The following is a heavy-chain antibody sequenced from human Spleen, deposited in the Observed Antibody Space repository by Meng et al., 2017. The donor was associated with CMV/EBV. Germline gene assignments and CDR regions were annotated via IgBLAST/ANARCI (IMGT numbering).Heavy chain of an antibody. Sequence: CAASGFTFISYGMHWVRQAPGKGLEWVAVIWYDGSNKYYTDSVKGRFTISRDNSKNTLYLQMNSLRAEDTAVYYCAKSGGGYWYFDLWGRGTLVTVSS. D-gene: IGHD2-15*01. J-gene: IGHJ2*01. CDR2: IWYDGSNK. CDR1: GFTFISYG. CDR3: AKSGGGYWYFDL. V-gene: IGHV3-33*06.